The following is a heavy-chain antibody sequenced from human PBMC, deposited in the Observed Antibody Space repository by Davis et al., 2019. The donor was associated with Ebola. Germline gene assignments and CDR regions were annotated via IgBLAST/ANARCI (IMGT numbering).Heavy chain of an antibody. J-gene: IGHJ6*02. V-gene: IGHV1-46*01. CDR2: INPSGGST. Sequence: ASVKVSCKASGYTFTSYYMHWVRQAPGQGLEWMGIINPSGGSTNYAQKFQGRVTITADKSTSTAYMELSSLRSEDTAVYYCARSIVVVVAASYYYYGMDVWGQGTTVTVSS. D-gene: IGHD2-15*01. CDR1: GYTFTSYY. CDR3: ARSIVVVVAASYYYYGMDV.